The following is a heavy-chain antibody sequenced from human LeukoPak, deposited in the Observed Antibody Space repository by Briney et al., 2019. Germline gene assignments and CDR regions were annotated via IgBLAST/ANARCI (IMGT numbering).Heavy chain of an antibody. D-gene: IGHD3-22*01. CDR2: INPNSGGT. CDR3: ARGPAYYYDSSGYLALDY. Sequence: ASVKVSCKASGYTFTGYYMHWVRQAPGQGLEWMGWINPNSGGTNYAQKFQGRVTITRDTSISTAYMELSRLRSDGTAVYYCARGPAYYYDSSGYLALDYWGQGTLVTVSS. J-gene: IGHJ4*02. CDR1: GYTFTGYY. V-gene: IGHV1-2*02.